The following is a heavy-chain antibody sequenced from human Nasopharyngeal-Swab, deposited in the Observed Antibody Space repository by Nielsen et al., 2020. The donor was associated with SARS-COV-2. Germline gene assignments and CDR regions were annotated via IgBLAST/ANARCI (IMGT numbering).Heavy chain of an antibody. CDR3: ARDTSGRDAFDI. CDR2: IYSGGST. J-gene: IGHJ3*02. V-gene: IGHV3-66*01. D-gene: IGHD6-19*01. Sequence: WSRQCPGKGLEWVSVIYSGGSTYYADSVKGRFTISRDNSKNTLYLQMNSLRAEDTAVYYCARDTSGRDAFDIWGQGTMVTVSS.